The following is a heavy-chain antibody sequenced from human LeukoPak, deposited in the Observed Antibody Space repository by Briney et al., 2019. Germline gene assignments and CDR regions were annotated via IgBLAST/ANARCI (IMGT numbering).Heavy chain of an antibody. V-gene: IGHV1-8*01. CDR2: MNPNSGNT. CDR3: ARGRRDGYNWNFDY. J-gene: IGHJ4*02. D-gene: IGHD5-24*01. CDR1: GYTFTSYD. Sequence: ASVKVSCKASGYTFTSYDINRVRQATGQGLEWMGWMNPNSGNTGYAQKFQGRVTMTRNTSISTAYMELSSLRSGDTAVYYCARGRRDGYNWNFDYWGQGTLVTVSS.